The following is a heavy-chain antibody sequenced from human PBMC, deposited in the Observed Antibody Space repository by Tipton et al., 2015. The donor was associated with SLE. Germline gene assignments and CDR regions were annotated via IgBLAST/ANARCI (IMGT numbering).Heavy chain of an antibody. CDR3: AREARIAARHFDY. V-gene: IGHV3-66*02. J-gene: IGHJ4*02. Sequence: SLRLSCAASGFTVSSNYMSWVRQAPGKGLEWVSVIYSGGSTYYADSVKGRFTTSRDNSKNTLYLQMNSLRAEDTAVYYCAREARIAARHFDYWGQGTLVTVSS. CDR2: IYSGGST. D-gene: IGHD6-6*01. CDR1: GFTVSSNY.